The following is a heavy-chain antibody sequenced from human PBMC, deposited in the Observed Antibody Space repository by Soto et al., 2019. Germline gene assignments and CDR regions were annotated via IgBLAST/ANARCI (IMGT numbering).Heavy chain of an antibody. CDR1: GYTFTDYY. D-gene: IGHD1-26*01. Sequence: ASVKVSCKASGYTFTDYYIHWVRQAPGQGFEWLGWLKPSTGDTNYAQKFQGRVTMTGDTSITTAYLELFSLTSDDTALYFCARSIVGPTNQINWIGPWGKGTLVTVSS. CDR2: LKPSTGDT. J-gene: IGHJ5*02. V-gene: IGHV1-2*02. CDR3: ARSIVGPTNQINWIGP.